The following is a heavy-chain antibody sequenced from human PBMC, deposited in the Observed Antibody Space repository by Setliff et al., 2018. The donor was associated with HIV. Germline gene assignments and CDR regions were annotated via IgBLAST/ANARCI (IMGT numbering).Heavy chain of an antibody. Sequence: ASVKVSCKASGYTFTGYYMHWVRQAPGQGLERMGCINLNTGNTNYAQKFQGRVIVTRDTSINTAYVELRSLRLDDTAVYFCARGRTYDSSGYIGNWFDPWGQGTPVTVSS. CDR3: ARGRTYDSSGYIGNWFDP. V-gene: IGHV1-2*02. CDR1: GYTFTGYY. CDR2: INLNTGNT. D-gene: IGHD3-22*01. J-gene: IGHJ5*02.